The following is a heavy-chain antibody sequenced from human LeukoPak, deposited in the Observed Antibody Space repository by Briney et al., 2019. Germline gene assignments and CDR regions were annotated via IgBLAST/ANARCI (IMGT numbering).Heavy chain of an antibody. CDR3: ARAAHYYYYYMDV. CDR2: ISSSGSTI. Sequence: GGSLRLSCTASGFTFGDYAMSWIRQAPGKGLEWVSYISSSGSTIYYADSVKGRFTISRDNAKNSLYLQMNSLRAEDTAVYYCARAAHYYYYYMDVWGKGTTVTVSS. CDR1: GFTFGDYA. J-gene: IGHJ6*03. V-gene: IGHV3-11*04.